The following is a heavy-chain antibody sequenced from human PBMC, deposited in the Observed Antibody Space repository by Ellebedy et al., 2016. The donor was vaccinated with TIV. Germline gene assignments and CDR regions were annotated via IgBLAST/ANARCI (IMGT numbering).Heavy chain of an antibody. V-gene: IGHV1-69*13. J-gene: IGHJ5*02. CDR3: ARAYSSNWYWFDP. CDR2: IIPIFGTA. Sequence: SVKVSCXASGGTFSSYIISWVRQGPGQGLEWMGGIIPIFGTANYAQKFQGRVTITADESTSTAYMELSSLRSEDTAVYYCARAYSSNWYWFDPWGQGTLVTVSS. D-gene: IGHD6-13*01. CDR1: GGTFSSYI.